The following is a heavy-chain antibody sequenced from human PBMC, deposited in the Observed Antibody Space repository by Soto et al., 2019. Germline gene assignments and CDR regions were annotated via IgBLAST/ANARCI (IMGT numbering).Heavy chain of an antibody. CDR3: ARGSNYDHGGLAL. CDR1: GGAISSDSYY. J-gene: IGHJ4*02. Sequence: QVQLEESGPGLLKPSQTLSLTCAGSGGAISSDSYYWTWIRQHPGKGLEWIGYIYHSGGTFYNPSLEGRLSITVDNSKNHFSLDLKSGTAADTAVYYCARGSNYDHGGLALWGQGTLVVVSS. V-gene: IGHV4-31*11. CDR2: IYHSGGT. D-gene: IGHD3-3*01.